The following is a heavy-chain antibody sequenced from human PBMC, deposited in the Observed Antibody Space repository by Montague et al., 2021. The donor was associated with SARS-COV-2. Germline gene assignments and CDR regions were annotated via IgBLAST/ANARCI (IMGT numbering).Heavy chain of an antibody. J-gene: IGHJ3*02. CDR2: IYDSGST. V-gene: IGHV4-39*02. Sequence: SETLSLTCTVSGGSISSNNYYWDWIRQPPGKGLEWIGSIYDSGSTYYNPSLKSQVTISVDTSENHFSLKLNSVTAADTAVYYCARRGRKLLPVATTIGGFDIWGQGTMVTVSS. CDR3: ARRGRKLLPVATTIGGFDI. D-gene: IGHD5-12*01. CDR1: GGSISSNNYY.